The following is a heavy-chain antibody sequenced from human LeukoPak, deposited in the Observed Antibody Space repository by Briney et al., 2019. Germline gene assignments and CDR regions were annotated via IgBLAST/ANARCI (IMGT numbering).Heavy chain of an antibody. Sequence: VGSLRLSCSGSGFTFRSDTMTWGRQAPGKGLEWVSSIDGDGTLNNHADSRKGRFTISRDNANNSVYLPMNSLTAAASGLYVCARDYSSGWFGKGAYWGQGTRVLVSS. J-gene: IGHJ4*02. V-gene: IGHV3-21*06. CDR3: ARDYSSGWFGKGAY. CDR2: IDGDGTLN. D-gene: IGHD6-19*01. CDR1: GFTFRSDT.